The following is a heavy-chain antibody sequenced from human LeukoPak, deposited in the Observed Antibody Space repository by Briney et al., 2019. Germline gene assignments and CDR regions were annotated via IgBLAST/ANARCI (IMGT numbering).Heavy chain of an antibody. CDR3: AKDGLGMGDQWLIDYYYMDV. CDR2: ISWDGGST. Sequence: GGSLRLSCAASGFTFDDYAMHWVRQAPGKGLEWVSLISWDGGSTYYADSVKGRFTISRDNSKNSLYLQMNSLRAEDTALYYCAKDGLGMGDQWLIDYYYMDVWGKGTTVTVSS. CDR1: GFTFDDYA. D-gene: IGHD6-19*01. J-gene: IGHJ6*03. V-gene: IGHV3-43D*03.